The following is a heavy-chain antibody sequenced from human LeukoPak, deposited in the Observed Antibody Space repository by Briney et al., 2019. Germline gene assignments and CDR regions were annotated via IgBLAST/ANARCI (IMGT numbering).Heavy chain of an antibody. Sequence: SETLSLTCTVSGYSISSGYYWGWIRQPPGKGLEWIGSIYHSGSTYYNPSLKSRVTISVDTSKNQFSLKLSSVTAADTAVYYCARVYYHDSSGYSPITPVRYFDYWGQGTLVTVSS. CDR1: GYSISSGYY. CDR2: IYHSGST. D-gene: IGHD3-22*01. V-gene: IGHV4-38-2*02. J-gene: IGHJ4*02. CDR3: ARVYYHDSSGYSPITPVRYFDY.